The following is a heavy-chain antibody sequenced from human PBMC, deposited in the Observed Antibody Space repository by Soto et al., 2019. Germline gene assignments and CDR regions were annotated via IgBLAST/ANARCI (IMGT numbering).Heavy chain of an antibody. CDR1: GFTFSSYS. J-gene: IGHJ6*03. Sequence: EVQLVESGGGLVQPGGSLRLSCAASGFTFSSYSMNWVRQAPGKGLEWVSYISSSSSTIYYADSVKGRFTISRDNAKNSLYLQMNSLRAEDTAVYYCARVARGDFWSGASEYYYYYMDVWGKGTTVTVSS. V-gene: IGHV3-48*01. D-gene: IGHD3-3*01. CDR3: ARVARGDFWSGASEYYYYYMDV. CDR2: ISSSSSTI.